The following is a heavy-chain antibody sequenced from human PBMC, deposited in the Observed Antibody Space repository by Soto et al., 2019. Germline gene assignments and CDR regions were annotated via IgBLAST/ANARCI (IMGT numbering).Heavy chain of an antibody. Sequence: ASVKVSCKASGYTFTRSGISWVRQAPGQGPEWMGWISSYNGDTNYAQTFQGRVTMTTDTSTSTAYMELRSLRSDDTAVYYCARDQWDYGDYVFDYWGQGTLVTVSS. CDR2: ISSYNGDT. J-gene: IGHJ4*02. CDR1: GYTFTRSG. CDR3: ARDQWDYGDYVFDY. D-gene: IGHD4-17*01. V-gene: IGHV1-18*01.